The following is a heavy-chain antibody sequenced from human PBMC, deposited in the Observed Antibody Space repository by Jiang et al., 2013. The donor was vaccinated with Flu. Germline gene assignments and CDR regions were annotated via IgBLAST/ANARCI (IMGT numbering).Heavy chain of an antibody. CDR1: GGTFSSYA. J-gene: IGHJ4*02. CDR3: ARENEWELPTV. D-gene: IGHD1-26*01. CDR2: IIPILGIA. Sequence: QSGAEVKKPGSSVKVSCKASGGTFSSYAISWVRQAPGQGLEWTGRIIPILGIANYAQKFQGRVTITADKSTSTAYMELSSLRSEDTAVYYCARENEWELPTVWGQGTLVTVSS. V-gene: IGHV1-69*04.